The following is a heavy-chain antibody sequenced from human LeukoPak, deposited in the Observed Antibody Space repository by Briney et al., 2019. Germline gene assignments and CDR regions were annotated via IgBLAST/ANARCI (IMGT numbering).Heavy chain of an antibody. J-gene: IGHJ5*02. CDR3: ARPTSWVNYFDP. V-gene: IGHV4-34*01. D-gene: IGHD1-7*01. CDR1: GGSFSDHY. CDR2: INHSGGT. Sequence: SETLSLTCAVFGGSFSDHYWTWIRQPPGKGLEWIGEINHSGGTNYNPSLKSRVIISVDTSKNQFSLKFRSLTAADTAVYYCARPTSWVNYFDPWGQGTLVTVSS.